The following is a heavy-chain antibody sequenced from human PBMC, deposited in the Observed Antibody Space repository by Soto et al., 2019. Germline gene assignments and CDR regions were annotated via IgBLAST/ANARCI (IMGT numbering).Heavy chain of an antibody. CDR1: GGSFIGYY. J-gene: IGHJ4*02. Sequence: SETLSLTCAVYGGSFIGYYWSWIRQPPGKGLEWIGEINHSGSTNYNPSLKSRVTISVDTSKNQFSLKLSSVTAADTAVYYCARDRSGGQYFHYWGQGTLVTVSS. V-gene: IGHV4-34*01. D-gene: IGHD3-16*01. CDR2: INHSGST. CDR3: ARDRSGGQYFHY.